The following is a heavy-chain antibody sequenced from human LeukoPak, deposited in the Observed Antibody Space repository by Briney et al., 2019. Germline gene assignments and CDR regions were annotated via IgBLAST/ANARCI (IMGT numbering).Heavy chain of an antibody. V-gene: IGHV3-48*04. D-gene: IGHD3-10*01. CDR2: ISSSSSTI. Sequence: GGSLRLSCAASGFTFSSYSMNWVRQAPGKGLEWVSYISSSSSTIYYADSVKGRFTISRDNAKNSLYLQMNSLRAEDTAVYYCARGIDGSGSYYNEDYFDYWGQGTLVTVSS. CDR3: ARGIDGSGSYYNEDYFDY. J-gene: IGHJ4*02. CDR1: GFTFSSYS.